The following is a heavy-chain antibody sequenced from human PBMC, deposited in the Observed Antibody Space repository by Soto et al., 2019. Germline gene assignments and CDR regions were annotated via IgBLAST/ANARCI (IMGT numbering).Heavy chain of an antibody. V-gene: IGHV5-51*01. CDR2: IYPGDSDT. Sequence: EVQLVQSGAEVKKPGESLKISCKGSGYSFTSYWIGWVRQMPGKGLEWMGIIYPGDSDTRYSPSFQGQVTISADKSISTAYLQWSSLKASDAAMYYCARLRYCSGGSCYPFDYWGQGTLVTVSS. D-gene: IGHD2-15*01. CDR1: GYSFTSYW. CDR3: ARLRYCSGGSCYPFDY. J-gene: IGHJ4*02.